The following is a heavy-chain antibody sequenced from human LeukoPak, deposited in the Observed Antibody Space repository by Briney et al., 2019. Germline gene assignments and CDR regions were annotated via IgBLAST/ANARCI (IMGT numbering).Heavy chain of an antibody. V-gene: IGHV1-69*01. Sequence: EASVKVSCKASGGTFSSYAISWVRQAPGQGLEWMGGIIPIFGTANYAQKFQGRVTITADESTSTAYMELSSLRSEDTAVYYCARVREGRSSTSCYDYWGQGTLVTVSS. D-gene: IGHD2-2*01. CDR3: ARVREGRSSTSCYDY. CDR1: GGTFSSYA. CDR2: IIPIFGTA. J-gene: IGHJ4*02.